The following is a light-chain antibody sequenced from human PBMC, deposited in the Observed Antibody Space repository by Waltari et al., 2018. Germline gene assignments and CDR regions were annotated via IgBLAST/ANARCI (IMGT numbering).Light chain of an antibody. J-gene: IGKJ4*01. V-gene: IGKV1-5*03. CDR2: KAS. Sequence: DIQMTQSPSTLSASVGDRVTITCRASQSISNWLAWYQQKPGKAPKLLIYKASTLESGVPSTFGGSGSVTEFTLTISSRQPDDFATYYCQQYNSYSLLTFGGGTKVEIK. CDR1: QSISNW. CDR3: QQYNSYSLLT.